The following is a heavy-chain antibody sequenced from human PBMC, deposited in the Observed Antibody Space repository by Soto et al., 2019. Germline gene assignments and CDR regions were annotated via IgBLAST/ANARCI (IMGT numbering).Heavy chain of an antibody. CDR2: INPNSGGT. V-gene: IGHV1-2*02. Sequence: ASVKVSCKASGYTFTGYYMHWVRQAPGQGLEWMGWINPNSGGTNYAQKFQGRVTMTRDTSISTAYMELSRLRSGDTAVYYCARVRNSSPFYYYYGMDVWGQGTTVTVSS. J-gene: IGHJ6*02. CDR1: GYTFTGYY. D-gene: IGHD6-6*01. CDR3: ARVRNSSPFYYYYGMDV.